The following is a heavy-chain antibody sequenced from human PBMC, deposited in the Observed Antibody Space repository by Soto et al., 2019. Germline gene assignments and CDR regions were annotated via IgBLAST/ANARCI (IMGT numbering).Heavy chain of an antibody. D-gene: IGHD4-17*01. CDR2: IYYSGST. J-gene: IGHJ4*02. CDR3: ARDFYGDSHHFDY. Sequence: TSETLSLTCTVSGGSISSGGYYWSWIRQHPGKGLEWIGYIYYSGSTYYNPSLKSRVTISVDTSKNQFSLKLSSVTAADTAVYYCARDFYGDSHHFDYWGQGTLVTVSS. V-gene: IGHV4-31*03. CDR1: GGSISSGGYY.